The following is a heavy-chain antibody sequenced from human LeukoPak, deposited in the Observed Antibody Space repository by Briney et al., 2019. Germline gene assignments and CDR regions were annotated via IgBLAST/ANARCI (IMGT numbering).Heavy chain of an antibody. J-gene: IGHJ6*03. V-gene: IGHV3-23*01. D-gene: IGHD4-23*01. CDR2: ISGSGGST. CDR3: ARALDYGGNARYYYYYYMDV. Sequence: GGSLRLSCAASGFTFSSYAMSWVRQAPGKGLEWVPAISGSGGSTYYADSAKGRFTISRDNSKNTLYLQMNSLRAEDTAAYYCARALDYGGNARYYYYYYMDVWGKGTTVTVSS. CDR1: GFTFSSYA.